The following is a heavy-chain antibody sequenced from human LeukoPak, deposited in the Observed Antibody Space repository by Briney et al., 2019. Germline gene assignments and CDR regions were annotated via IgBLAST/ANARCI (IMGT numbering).Heavy chain of an antibody. CDR3: ARDGEGHVSLWFGESMGFDY. D-gene: IGHD3-10*01. CDR2: ISAYNGNT. CDR1: GYTFTSYG. V-gene: IGHV1-18*01. J-gene: IGHJ4*02. Sequence: ASVKVSCKASGYTFTSYGISWVRQAPGQGLEWMGWISAYNGNTNYAQKLQGRVTMTTDTSTSTAYMELRSLRSDDTAVYYCARDGEGHVSLWFGESMGFDYWGQGTLVTVSS.